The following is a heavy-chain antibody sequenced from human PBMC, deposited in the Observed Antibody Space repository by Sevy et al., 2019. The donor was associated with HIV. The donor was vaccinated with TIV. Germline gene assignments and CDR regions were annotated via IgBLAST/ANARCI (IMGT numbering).Heavy chain of an antibody. J-gene: IGHJ4*02. CDR2: IYYSGST. V-gene: IGHV4-59*01. CDR1: GGSISSYY. Sequence: SETLSLTCTVSGGSISSYYWSWIRQPPGKGLEWIGYIYYSGSTNYNPSLKSRVTISVDTSKNQFSLKLSSVTAADTAVYYCARGKATYYFDYWGRGTLVTVSS. CDR3: ARGKATYYFDY.